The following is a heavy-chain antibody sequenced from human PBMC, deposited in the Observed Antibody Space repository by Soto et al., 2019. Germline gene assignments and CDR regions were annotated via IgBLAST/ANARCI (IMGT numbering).Heavy chain of an antibody. Sequence: GGSLRLSCAASGFIFENFGMSWVRQAPGKGLEWISSISGSGFKKYYADSVKGRFTISRDNSKSTVYLELNNLSAEDTAVYHCAKDQGVELVPLATVDWFDPWGQGSVVTVSS. CDR3: AKDQGVELVPLATVDWFDP. J-gene: IGHJ5*02. CDR2: ISGSGFKK. V-gene: IGHV3-23*01. D-gene: IGHD1-26*01. CDR1: GFIFENFG.